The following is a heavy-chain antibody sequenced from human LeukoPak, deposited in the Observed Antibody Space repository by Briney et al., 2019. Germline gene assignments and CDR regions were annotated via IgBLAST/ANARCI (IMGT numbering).Heavy chain of an antibody. J-gene: IGHJ4*02. CDR1: GYSISTAFS. CDR2: LYHSEST. V-gene: IGHV4-38-2*02. CDR3: ARGVGYDDTLGSYFGFFDH. Sequence: SGTLSLTCSVSGYSISTAFSWGWIRQSPGRGLEWIGSLYHSESTYYNPSLRSRVTISLDTSKNHFSLTLSTVTAVDTAVYYCARGVGYDDTLGSYFGFFDHWSQGTLVTVSS. D-gene: IGHD3-22*01.